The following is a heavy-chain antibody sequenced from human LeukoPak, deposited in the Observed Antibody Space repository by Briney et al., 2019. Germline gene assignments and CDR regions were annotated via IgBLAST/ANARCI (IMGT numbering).Heavy chain of an antibody. CDR2: IYSGGST. CDR1: GFTVSSNY. Sequence: GGSLRLSCAASGFTVSSNYMSWVRQAPGKGLEWVSVIYSGGSTYYADSVKGRFTISRDNSKNTLYPQMNSLRAEDTAVYYCARDRSNYYGLDAFDIWGQGTMVTVSS. V-gene: IGHV3-66*01. D-gene: IGHD3-10*01. CDR3: ARDRSNYYGLDAFDI. J-gene: IGHJ3*02.